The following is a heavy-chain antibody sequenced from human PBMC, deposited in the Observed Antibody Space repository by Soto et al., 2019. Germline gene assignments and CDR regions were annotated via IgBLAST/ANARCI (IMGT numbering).Heavy chain of an antibody. Sequence: SETLSLTCTVSGACMTNYYGSWIRQTPAKGLEYIGYMFYSGTSYYSPSFKSRVAMSVDTSNNQFSLKLTSVTAADTAVYYCARDNCSNTSCTHIVDYWGQGTLVTVSS. CDR3: ARDNCSNTSCTHIVDY. D-gene: IGHD2-2*01. J-gene: IGHJ4*02. CDR2: MFYSGTS. V-gene: IGHV4-59*01. CDR1: GACMTNYY.